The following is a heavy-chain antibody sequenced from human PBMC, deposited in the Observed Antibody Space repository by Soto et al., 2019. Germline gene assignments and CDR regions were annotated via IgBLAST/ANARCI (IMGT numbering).Heavy chain of an antibody. CDR1: GGTFSSYA. V-gene: IGHV1-69*01. J-gene: IGHJ6*02. D-gene: IGHD2-2*01. Sequence: QVQLVQSGAEVKKPGSSVKVSCKASGGTFSSYAISWVRQAPGQGLEWMGGIIPIFGTANYAQKFQGRVTITADESTSTAYMELSSLRSEDTAVYYCARAQRDCSSTSCSYGTDVWGQGTTVTVSS. CDR2: IIPIFGTA. CDR3: ARAQRDCSSTSCSYGTDV.